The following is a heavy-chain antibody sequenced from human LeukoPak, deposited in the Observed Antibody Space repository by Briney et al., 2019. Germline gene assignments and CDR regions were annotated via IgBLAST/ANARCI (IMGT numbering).Heavy chain of an antibody. V-gene: IGHV1-2*02. J-gene: IGHJ4*02. Sequence: ASVKVSCKASGYTFAGYYVHWVRQAPGQGLEWMGWINPNSGDTNYAQQFQGRVIMTRDTSISTAYMELSRLRSDDTALYYCARDPTRGDLSVYWGQGTQVTVSS. CDR1: GYTFAGYY. CDR3: ARDPTRGDLSVY. CDR2: INPNSGDT. D-gene: IGHD7-27*01.